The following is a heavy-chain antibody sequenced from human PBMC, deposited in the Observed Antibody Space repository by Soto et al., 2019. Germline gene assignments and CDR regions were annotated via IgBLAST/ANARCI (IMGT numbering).Heavy chain of an antibody. CDR1: GFTFSSYS. Sequence: EVQLVESGGGLVQPGGSLRLSCAASGFTFSSYSMNWVRQAPGKGLEWVSYISSSSSTIYYADSVKGRFTISRDNAKNALYLQMNSLRDEETAVYYCARDCGGDCYPLGHDAFDIWGQGTMVTVSS. CDR3: ARDCGGDCYPLGHDAFDI. D-gene: IGHD2-21*02. V-gene: IGHV3-48*02. CDR2: ISSSSSTI. J-gene: IGHJ3*02.